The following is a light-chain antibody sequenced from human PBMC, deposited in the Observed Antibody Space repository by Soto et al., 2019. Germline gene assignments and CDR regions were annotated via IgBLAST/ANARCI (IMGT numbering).Light chain of an antibody. V-gene: IGLV2-8*01. CDR1: SSDVGGYNY. Sequence: QSAPTQPPSASGSPGQSVTFSCTGTSSDVGGYNYVSWYQQYPGKAPKLMIYEVYKRHSGVPDRFSGSKPGNTASLTVSGLQPEDEADYYCSAYAGSSTWVFGGGTKVTVL. J-gene: IGLJ2*01. CDR2: EVY. CDR3: SAYAGSSTWV.